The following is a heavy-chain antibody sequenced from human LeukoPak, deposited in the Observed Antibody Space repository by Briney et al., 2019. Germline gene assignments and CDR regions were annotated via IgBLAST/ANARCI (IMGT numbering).Heavy chain of an antibody. CDR3: ARRSWNRYYYDSSRNWFDP. V-gene: IGHV4-34*01. Sequence: SETLSLTCAVYGGSFSGYYWSWIRQPPGKGLEWIGEINHSGSTNYNPSLKSRVTISVDTSKNQFSLKLSSVTAADTAVYYCARRSWNRYYYDSSRNWFDPWGQGTLVTVSS. J-gene: IGHJ5*02. D-gene: IGHD3-22*01. CDR2: INHSGST. CDR1: GGSFSGYY.